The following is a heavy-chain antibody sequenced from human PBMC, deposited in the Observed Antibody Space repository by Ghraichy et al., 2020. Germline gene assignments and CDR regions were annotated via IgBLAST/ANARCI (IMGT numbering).Heavy chain of an antibody. CDR3: ARDAVLLWFGESHKGMDV. J-gene: IGHJ6*02. D-gene: IGHD3-10*01. Sequence: GGSLRLSCAASGFSFSDYGMHWVRQAPGKGLEWVAVIWSDGSSQFYSDSVEGRFTVSRDNSNNTLYLQMNSLTAEDTAVYFCARDAVLLWFGESHKGMDVWGQGPTVAVSS. V-gene: IGHV3-33*01. CDR1: GFSFSDYG. CDR2: IWSDGSSQ.